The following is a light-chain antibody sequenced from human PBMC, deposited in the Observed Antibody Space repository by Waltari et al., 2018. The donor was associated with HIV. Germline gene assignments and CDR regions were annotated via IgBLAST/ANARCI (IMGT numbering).Light chain of an antibody. CDR1: QGVGSY. CDR3: QQLKTYPVT. CDR2: AVS. J-gene: IGKJ4*01. Sequence: IQLTQSPSFLSASVGDTVRITCRATQGVGSYLAWYQKKPGKAPKLLIYAVSVLQSGVPSRVSASGSGTEFTLTISGLQPEDLATYYCQQLKTYPVTFGGGTEVDSK. V-gene: IGKV1-9*01.